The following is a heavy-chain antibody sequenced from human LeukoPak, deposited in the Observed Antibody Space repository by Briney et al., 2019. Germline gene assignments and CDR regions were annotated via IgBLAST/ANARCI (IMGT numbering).Heavy chain of an antibody. Sequence: GASVKVSCKVSGCTLTELSMHWVRQAPGKGLEWMGGFDPEDGETIYAQKFQGRVTMTEDTSTDTAYTELSSLRSEDTAVYYCATRAPPYYYYGMDVWGKGTTVTVSS. CDR3: ATRAPPYYYYGMDV. D-gene: IGHD1-26*01. CDR2: FDPEDGET. CDR1: GCTLTELS. J-gene: IGHJ6*04. V-gene: IGHV1-24*01.